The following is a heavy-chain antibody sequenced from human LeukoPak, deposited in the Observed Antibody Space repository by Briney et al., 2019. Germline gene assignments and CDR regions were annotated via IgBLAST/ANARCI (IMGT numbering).Heavy chain of an antibody. CDR3: ARQGQWLVLDY. CDR1: GGSISSYY. Sequence: SEALSLTCTVSGGSISSYYWSWIRQPPGKGPEWIGYIYYSGSTNYNPSLKSRVTISVDTSKNQFSLKLSSVTAADTAVYYCARQGQWLVLDYWGQGTLVTVSS. CDR2: IYYSGST. J-gene: IGHJ4*02. D-gene: IGHD6-19*01. V-gene: IGHV4-59*08.